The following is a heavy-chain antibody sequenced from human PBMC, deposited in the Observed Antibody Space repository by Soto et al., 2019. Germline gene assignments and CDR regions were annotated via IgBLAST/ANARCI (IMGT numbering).Heavy chain of an antibody. Sequence: GGSLRLSCAASGFTFSSYAMSWVRQAPGKGLEWVSAISGSGGSTYYADSVKGRFTISRDNSKNTLYLQMNSLRAEDTAVYYCAKDHDDYVWGSYRPDDYWGQGTLVTVSS. CDR3: AKDHDDYVWGSYRPDDY. V-gene: IGHV3-23*01. CDR2: ISGSGGST. J-gene: IGHJ4*02. D-gene: IGHD3-16*02. CDR1: GFTFSSYA.